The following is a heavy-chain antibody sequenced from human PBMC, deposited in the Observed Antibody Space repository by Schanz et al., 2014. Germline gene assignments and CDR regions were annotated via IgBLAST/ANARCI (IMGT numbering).Heavy chain of an antibody. Sequence: VQLLESGGGLVQPGGSLRLSCAASGFTFGDYAMTWVRQAPGKGLEWLSYISDSGTYTNYADSVKGRFTISRDNAKNSLFLQMNSLRPEDTAVYYCARGRVLESWGQGTLVTVSS. V-gene: IGHV3-11*06. J-gene: IGHJ5*02. CDR1: GFTFGDYA. CDR3: ARGRVLES. D-gene: IGHD1-1*01. CDR2: ISDSGTYT.